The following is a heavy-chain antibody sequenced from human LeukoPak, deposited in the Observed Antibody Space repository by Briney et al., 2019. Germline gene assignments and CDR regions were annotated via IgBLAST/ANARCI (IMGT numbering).Heavy chain of an antibody. J-gene: IGHJ6*03. D-gene: IGHD3-10*01. CDR3: ARAPGEFHYCMDV. V-gene: IGHV4-59*01. CDR2: IYYSGST. Sequence: PSETLSLTCTVSGGSISSYYWSWIRQPPGKGLEWIGYIYYSGSTNYNPSLKSRVTISVDTSKNQFSLKLSSVTAADTAVYYCARAPGEFHYCMDVWGKGTTVTISS. CDR1: GGSISSYY.